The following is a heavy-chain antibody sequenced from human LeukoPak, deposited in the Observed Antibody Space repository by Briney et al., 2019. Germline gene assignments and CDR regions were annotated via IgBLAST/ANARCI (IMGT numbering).Heavy chain of an antibody. CDR2: VNPNSGGT. J-gene: IGHJ4*02. V-gene: IGHV1-2*06. CDR1: GYTFTSYG. Sequence: ASVKVSCKASGYTFTSYGISWVRQAPGQGLEWMGRVNPNSGGTNYAQKFQGRVTMTRDTSISTAYMELSRLRSDDTAVYYCARAPGHSGIDSYGWELVRWGQGTLVTVSS. CDR3: ARAPGHSGIDSYGWELVR. D-gene: IGHD5-18*01.